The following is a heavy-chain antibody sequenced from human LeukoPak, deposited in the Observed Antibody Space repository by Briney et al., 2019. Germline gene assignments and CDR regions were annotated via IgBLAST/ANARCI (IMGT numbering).Heavy chain of an antibody. CDR1: GFTFSSYS. J-gene: IGHJ6*03. CDR2: ISSGSSYI. V-gene: IGHV3-21*01. D-gene: IGHD5-12*01. CDR3: ARDPPGYSGYQPMDV. Sequence: GGSLRLSCAASGFTFSSYSMNWVRQAPGKGLEWVSSISSGSSYIYYADSVKGRFTISRDNAKNSLYLQMNSLRAEDTAVYYCARDPPGYSGYQPMDVWGKGTTVTVSS.